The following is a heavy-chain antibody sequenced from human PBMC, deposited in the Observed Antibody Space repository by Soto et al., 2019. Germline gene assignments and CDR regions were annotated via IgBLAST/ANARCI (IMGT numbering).Heavy chain of an antibody. D-gene: IGHD2-15*01. CDR1: GYTLTELS. CDR3: APGLVAATPSGNWFDP. V-gene: IGHV1-24*01. J-gene: IGHJ5*02. CDR2: FDPEDGET. Sequence: ASVKVSCKVSGYTLTELSMHRVRQAPGKGLEWMGGFDPEDGETIYAQKFQGRVTMTEDASTDTAYMELSSLRSEDTAVYYCAPGLVAATPSGNWFDPWGQGTLVTVSS.